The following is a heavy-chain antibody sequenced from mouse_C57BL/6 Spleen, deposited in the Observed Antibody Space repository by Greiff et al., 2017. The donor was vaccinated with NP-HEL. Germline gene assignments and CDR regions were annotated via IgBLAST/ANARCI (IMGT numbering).Heavy chain of an antibody. CDR2: INPNNGGT. V-gene: IGHV1-22*01. CDR1: GYTFTDYN. J-gene: IGHJ2*01. D-gene: IGHD2-12*01. CDR3: AREILYPYFDY. Sequence: EVQLQQSGPELVKPGASVKMSCKASGYTFTDYNMHWVKQSHGKSLEWIGYINPNNGGTSYNQKFKGKATLTVNKSSSTAYMKLRSLTSEDSAVYYCAREILYPYFDYWGQGTTLTVSS.